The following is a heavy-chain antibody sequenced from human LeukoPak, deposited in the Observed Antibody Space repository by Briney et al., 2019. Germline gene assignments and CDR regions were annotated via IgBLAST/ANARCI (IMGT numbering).Heavy chain of an antibody. Sequence: GGSLRLFREASGFPFDDYAMTWVRQPPGKGLEWVSGINWNGGSTGYADSVKGRSTISRDNAKNSLYLQMNTLRAEDTALYYCARGYDFWSGRLGDAFDIWGQGTMVTVSS. V-gene: IGHV3-20*04. CDR3: ARGYDFWSGRLGDAFDI. J-gene: IGHJ3*02. D-gene: IGHD3-3*01. CDR1: GFPFDDYA. CDR2: INWNGGST.